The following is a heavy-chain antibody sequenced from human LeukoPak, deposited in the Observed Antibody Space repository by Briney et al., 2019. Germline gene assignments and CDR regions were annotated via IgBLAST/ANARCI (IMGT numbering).Heavy chain of an antibody. Sequence: PGGSLRLSCAASGFTFNSYSMNWVRQAPAKGLEWVSSISSSSSYIYYADSVKDRFTISRDNAKNSLYLQMNSLRAEDTAVYYCAREGANYYDSSGYPVDIWGQGTMVTVSS. CDR1: GFTFNSYS. D-gene: IGHD3-22*01. J-gene: IGHJ3*02. V-gene: IGHV3-21*01. CDR2: ISSSSSYI. CDR3: AREGANYYDSSGYPVDI.